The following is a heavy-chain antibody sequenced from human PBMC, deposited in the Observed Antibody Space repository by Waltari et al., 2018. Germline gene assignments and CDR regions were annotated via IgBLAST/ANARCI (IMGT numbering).Heavy chain of an antibody. D-gene: IGHD3-22*01. CDR3: ARHRRLLRPFDY. CDR1: GESFSGYY. CDR2: IKHSGRT. Sequence: QVQLQQWGAGLLKPSETLSLTCAVYGESFSGYYWSWIGQPPGKGLEWIGEIKHSGRTNYNPSLKSQVTISVDTSKNQFSLKLSSVTAADTAVDFCARHRRLLRPFDYWGPGTPVIVSS. J-gene: IGHJ4*02. V-gene: IGHV4-34*01.